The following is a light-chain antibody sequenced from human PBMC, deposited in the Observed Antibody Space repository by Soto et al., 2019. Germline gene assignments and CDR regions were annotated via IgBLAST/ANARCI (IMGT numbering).Light chain of an antibody. Sequence: QSVLARPASVSGSPGQSITISCTGTSSDVGSYNLVSWYQQHPGKAPKLMIYEVSKRPSGVSNRFSGSKSGNTASLTISGLQAEDEADYYCCSYAGSSTFVYVFGTGTKVTVL. J-gene: IGLJ1*01. CDR2: EVS. CDR1: SSDVGSYNL. V-gene: IGLV2-23*02. CDR3: CSYAGSSTFVYV.